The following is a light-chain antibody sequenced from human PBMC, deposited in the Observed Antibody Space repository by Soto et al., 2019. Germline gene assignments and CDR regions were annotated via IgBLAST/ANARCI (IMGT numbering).Light chain of an antibody. J-gene: IGLJ2*01. CDR3: SAYTSRSTLV. V-gene: IGLV2-14*01. CDR1: SSDVGGYNY. Sequence: ALTQPASVSGSPGQSITISCIGTSSDVGGYNYVSWYQQHPGKAPKLMIYDVSNRPSGVSNRFSGSKSGNTASLTISGLQAEDEADYYCSAYTSRSTLVFGGGTKVTVL. CDR2: DVS.